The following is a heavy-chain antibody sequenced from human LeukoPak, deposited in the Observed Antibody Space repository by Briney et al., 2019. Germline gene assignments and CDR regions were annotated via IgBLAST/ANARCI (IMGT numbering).Heavy chain of an antibody. V-gene: IGHV1-2*02. J-gene: IGHJ4*02. D-gene: IGHD6-19*01. Sequence: ASVTVSCKASGYTFTGYYMHWVRQAPGQGLEWMGWINPNSGGTNYEQKFQGRVTMTRDTSISTAYRELSRLRSDDTAVYYCARRIPVAYDYWGQGTLVTVSS. CDR2: INPNSGGT. CDR3: ARRIPVAYDY. CDR1: GYTFTGYY.